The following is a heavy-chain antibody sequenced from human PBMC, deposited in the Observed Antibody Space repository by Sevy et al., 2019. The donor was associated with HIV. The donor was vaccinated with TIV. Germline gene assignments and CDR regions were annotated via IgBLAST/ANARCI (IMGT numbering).Heavy chain of an antibody. Sequence: ASVKVSCKASGYTFTSYGISWVRQAPGQGLEWMGWISAYNGNTNYGQKLQGRVTMTTDTSTSTASMELRSLRSDDTAVYYCARGTVLYDIWSGHYTRYYYGMDVWGQGTTVTVSS. CDR3: ARGTVLYDIWSGHYTRYYYGMDV. J-gene: IGHJ6*02. CDR2: ISAYNGNT. V-gene: IGHV1-18*01. D-gene: IGHD3-3*01. CDR1: GYTFTSYG.